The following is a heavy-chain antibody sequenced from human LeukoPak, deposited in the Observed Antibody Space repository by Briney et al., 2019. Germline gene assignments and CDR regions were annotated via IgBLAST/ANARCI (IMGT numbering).Heavy chain of an antibody. Sequence: SETLSLTCTVSGGSISNYYWSWIRQPPGKGLEWIGYISYSGSTISNPSLKSRVTISVDTSKNQFSLKLSSVTAADTAVYYCARRGLHRYFDYWGQGTLVTVSS. CDR1: GGSISNYY. CDR3: ARRGLHRYFDY. V-gene: IGHV4-59*08. D-gene: IGHD5-24*01. J-gene: IGHJ4*02. CDR2: ISYSGST.